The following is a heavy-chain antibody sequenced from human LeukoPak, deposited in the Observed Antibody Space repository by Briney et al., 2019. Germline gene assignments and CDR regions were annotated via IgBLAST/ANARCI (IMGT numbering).Heavy chain of an antibody. CDR3: ARNNGMDV. CDR2: ISGSGGYT. CDR1: GFTFSSYS. V-gene: IGHV3-23*01. Sequence: GGSLRLSCAASGFTFSSYSMSWVRQAPGKGLEWVSAISGSGGYTYYADSVKGRFTISRDNSKSTLYLQMNSLRAEDTAVYYCARNNGMDVWGQGTTVIVSS. J-gene: IGHJ6*02.